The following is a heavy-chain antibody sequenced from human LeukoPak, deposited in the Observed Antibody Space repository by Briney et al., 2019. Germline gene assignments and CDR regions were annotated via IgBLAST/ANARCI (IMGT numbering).Heavy chain of an antibody. V-gene: IGHV4-34*01. CDR1: GGSFSGYY. Sequence: SETLSLTCAVYGGSFSGYYWSWIRQPPGKGLEWIGEINHSGSTNYNPSLKSRVTISVDTSKNQFSLKLSSVTAADTAVYYCARGQDGYNPQSFDYWGQGTLVTVSS. CDR3: ARGQDGYNPQSFDY. D-gene: IGHD5-24*01. J-gene: IGHJ4*02. CDR2: INHSGST.